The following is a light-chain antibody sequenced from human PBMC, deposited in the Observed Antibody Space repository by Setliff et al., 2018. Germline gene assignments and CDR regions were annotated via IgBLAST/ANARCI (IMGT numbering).Light chain of an antibody. CDR1: IIDVGSYNL. Sequence: QSVLTQPASVSGSPGQSITISCTGTIIDVGSYNLVSWYQQHPGKAPKLMIYEGGKRPSGVSNRFSGSKSGNTASLTISGLQAEDEADYYCCSYASSSAYVFGTGTKVTVL. CDR2: EGG. CDR3: CSYASSSAYV. J-gene: IGLJ1*01. V-gene: IGLV2-23*01.